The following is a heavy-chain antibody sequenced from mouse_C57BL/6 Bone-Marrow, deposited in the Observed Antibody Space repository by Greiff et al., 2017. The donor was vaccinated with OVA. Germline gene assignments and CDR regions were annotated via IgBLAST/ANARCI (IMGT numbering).Heavy chain of an antibody. Sequence: EVKVEESGGGLVQPGESLKLSCESNEYEFPSHDMSWVRKTPEKRLELVAAINSDGGSTYYPDTMERRFIISRDNTKKTLYLQMSSLRSEDTALYYCASLSIVTTRYYAMDYWGQGTSVTVSS. V-gene: IGHV5-2*03. CDR3: ASLSIVTTRYYAMDY. CDR2: INSDGGST. D-gene: IGHD2-5*01. CDR1: EYEFPSHD. J-gene: IGHJ4*01.